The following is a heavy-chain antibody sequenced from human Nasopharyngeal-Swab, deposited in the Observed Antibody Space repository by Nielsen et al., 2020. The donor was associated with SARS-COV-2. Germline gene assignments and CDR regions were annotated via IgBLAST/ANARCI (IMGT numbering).Heavy chain of an antibody. D-gene: IGHD3-22*01. Sequence: WIRQPPGKGLEWVSAISGSGGSTYYADSVKGRFTISRDNSKNTLYLQMNSLRAEDTAVYYCAKDEGGYDSSGYYHYYYYYMDVWGKGTTVTVSS. CDR2: ISGSGGST. CDR3: AKDEGGYDSSGYYHYYYYYMDV. J-gene: IGHJ6*03. V-gene: IGHV3-23*01.